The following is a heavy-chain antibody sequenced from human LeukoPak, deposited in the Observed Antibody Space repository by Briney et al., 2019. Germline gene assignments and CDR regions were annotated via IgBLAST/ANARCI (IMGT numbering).Heavy chain of an antibody. CDR2: IWYDGSDK. CDR3: ARLRSYYLDY. J-gene: IGHJ4*02. Sequence: GRSLRLSCAASGFTFSNYGMHWVRQAPGKGLEWVAVIWYDGSDKYYADSMKGRFTISRDNSKNTLYLQMNNLRVEDTAVYYCARLRSYYLDYWGQGTLVTVSS. CDR1: GFTFSNYG. V-gene: IGHV3-33*01. D-gene: IGHD3-16*01.